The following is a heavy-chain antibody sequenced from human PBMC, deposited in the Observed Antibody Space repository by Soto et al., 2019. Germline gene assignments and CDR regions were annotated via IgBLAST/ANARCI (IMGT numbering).Heavy chain of an antibody. CDR2: ISGSGGTT. CDR1: GFTFSAYA. D-gene: IGHD2-2*01. J-gene: IGHJ6*02. CDR3: AKRHCNSTSCPEAYYSYGMDF. V-gene: IGHV3-23*01. Sequence: EVQLLESGGSLVQPGGSLRLSCVASGFTFSAYAMSWVRLAPGKGLQWVSAISGSGGTTYYIDSVKGRFTISRDNSKKTLFLEMYSLRAEEPAIIFCAKRHCNSTSCPEAYYSYGMDFWGQGTTVTVSS.